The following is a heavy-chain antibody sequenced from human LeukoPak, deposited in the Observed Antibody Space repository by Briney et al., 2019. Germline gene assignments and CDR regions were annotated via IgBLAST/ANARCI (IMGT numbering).Heavy chain of an antibody. CDR3: ARDTEVAFDY. Sequence: SETLSLTCTVSGGSISSSSYYWSWIRQPPGKGLEWIGYIYYSGSTNYNPSLKSRVTISVDTSKNQFSLKLSSVTAADTAVYYCARDTEVAFDYWGQGTLVTVSS. V-gene: IGHV4-61*01. CDR2: IYYSGST. CDR1: GGSISSSSYY. J-gene: IGHJ4*02. D-gene: IGHD4-23*01.